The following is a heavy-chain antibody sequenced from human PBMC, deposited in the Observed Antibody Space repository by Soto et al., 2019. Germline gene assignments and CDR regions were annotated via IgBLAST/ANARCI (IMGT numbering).Heavy chain of an antibody. CDR2: ISGSGGST. J-gene: IGHJ4*02. V-gene: IGHV3-23*01. CDR3: AKHRIFGVAVFDY. CDR1: GFTFSSYA. Sequence: EVQLLESGGGLVQPGGSLRLSCAASGFTFSSYAMSWVRQAPGKGLEWVSAISGSGGSTYYADSVKGRFTISSDNSKNTLYLQMNSLRAEDTAVYYCAKHRIFGVAVFDYWGQGTLVTVSS. D-gene: IGHD3-3*01.